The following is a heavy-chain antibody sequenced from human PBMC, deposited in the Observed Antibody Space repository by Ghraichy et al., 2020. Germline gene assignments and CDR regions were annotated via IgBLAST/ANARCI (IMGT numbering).Heavy chain of an antibody. D-gene: IGHD1-26*01. CDR1: GASMSSSF. V-gene: IGHV4-4*07. Sequence: SETLSLTCSVSGASMSSSFWAWIRQPAGKGLEWIGRIDASGKTNHNPSLESRLTMSIDTSTKHFYLRLTSVTAADTAVYYCARDSGGNTPTTFDYWGQGTLVTVS. J-gene: IGHJ4*02. CDR3: ARDSGGNTPTTFDY. CDR2: IDASGKT.